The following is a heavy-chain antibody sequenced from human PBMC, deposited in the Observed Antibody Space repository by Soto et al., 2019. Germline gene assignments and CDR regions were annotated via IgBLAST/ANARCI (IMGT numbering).Heavy chain of an antibody. D-gene: IGHD4-17*01. CDR2: MSSSGSSI. CDR1: GFTFSGYY. CDR3: ARGHDYDAYEWFDP. J-gene: IGHJ5*02. Sequence: QVQLVESGGGVAKPGGSLRLSCAASGFTFSGYYMSWIRQAPGKVLEWVSYMSSSGSSIYYADSVKGRFTISRDNAKNSLFLQMNSLRVEDTAVYYCARGHDYDAYEWFDPWGRGTLVTVS. V-gene: IGHV3-11*01.